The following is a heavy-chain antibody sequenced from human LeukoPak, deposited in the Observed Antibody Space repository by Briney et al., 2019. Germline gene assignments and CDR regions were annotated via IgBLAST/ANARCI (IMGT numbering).Heavy chain of an antibody. CDR2: IYPGDSDT. D-gene: IGHD1-14*01. V-gene: IGHV5-51*01. CDR3: ARSLGGHTGQHYGMDV. Sequence: GESLKISCKGSGYSFTSYWIGRVRQMPGKGLEWMGIIYPGDSDTRYSPSFQGQVTISADKSISTAYLQWSSLKASDTAMYYCARSLGGHTGQHYGMDVWGQGTTVTVSS. CDR1: GYSFTSYW. J-gene: IGHJ6*02.